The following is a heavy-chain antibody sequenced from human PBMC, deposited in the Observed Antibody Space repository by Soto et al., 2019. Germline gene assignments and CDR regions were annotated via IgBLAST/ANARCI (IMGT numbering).Heavy chain of an antibody. J-gene: IGHJ4*02. Sequence: GGSLRLSCAASGFTFRIYWMHWVRQATGKGLVWVSRINGEGSSTRYADSGKGRFTISRENGKKTLYVQMNSQRAEDTGVDYCASIPPSAVGATSEFDYWGQGILVTVSS. V-gene: IGHV3-74*01. CDR2: INGEGSST. D-gene: IGHD1-26*01. CDR1: GFTFRIYW. CDR3: ASIPPSAVGATSEFDY.